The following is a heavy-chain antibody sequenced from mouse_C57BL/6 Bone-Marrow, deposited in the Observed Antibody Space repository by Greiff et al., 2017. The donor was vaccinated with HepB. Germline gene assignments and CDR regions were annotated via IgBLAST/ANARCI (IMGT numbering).Heavy chain of an antibody. CDR1: GYTFTSYW. Sequence: VQLQQSGAELAKPGASVKLSCKASGYTFTSYWMHWVKQRPGKGLEWIGYINPSSGYTKYNQKFKDKATLTSDKSSSTAYMQRSSLPYEDSAVYYCARGTAWFAYWGQGTLVTVSA. CDR3: ARGTAWFAY. J-gene: IGHJ3*01. D-gene: IGHD3-3*01. CDR2: INPSSGYT. V-gene: IGHV1-7*01.